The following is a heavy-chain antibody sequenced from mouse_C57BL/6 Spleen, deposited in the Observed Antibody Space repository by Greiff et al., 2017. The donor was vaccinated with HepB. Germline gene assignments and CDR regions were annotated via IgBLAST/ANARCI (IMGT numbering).Heavy chain of an antibody. J-gene: IGHJ1*03. CDR3: ARHGPVDWYFDV. CDR2: IWSDGST. V-gene: IGHV2-6-1*01. CDR1: GFSLTSYG. Sequence: VKVVESGPGLVAPSQSLSITCTVSGFSLTSYGVHWVRQPPGKGLEWLVVIWSDGSTTYNSALKSRLSISKDNSKSQVFLKMNSLQTDDTAMYYCARHGPVDWYFDVWGTGTTVTVSS. D-gene: IGHD1-1*01.